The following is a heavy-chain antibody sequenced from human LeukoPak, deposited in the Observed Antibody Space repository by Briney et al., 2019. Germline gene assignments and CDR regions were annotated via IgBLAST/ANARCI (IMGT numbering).Heavy chain of an antibody. J-gene: IGHJ5*02. Sequence: SETLSLTCTVSGGSISSYYWSWIRQPPGKGLEWIGYIYYSGSTNYNPSLKSRVTISVDTSKNQFSLKLSSVTAADTAVYYCARDRGYSGSYIGIPRAYSWFDPWGQGTLVTVSS. V-gene: IGHV4-59*01. CDR1: GGSISSYY. CDR2: IYYSGST. D-gene: IGHD1-26*01. CDR3: ARDRGYSGSYIGIPRAYSWFDP.